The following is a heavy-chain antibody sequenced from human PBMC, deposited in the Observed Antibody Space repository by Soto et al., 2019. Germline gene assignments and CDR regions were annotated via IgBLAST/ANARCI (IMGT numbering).Heavy chain of an antibody. CDR3: ARGVSRSAWYGLGY. CDR1: GYTFNSYD. CDR2: ISAYNANT. Sequence: GASVKVSCKASGYTFNSYDISWVRQAPGQGLEWMGWISAYNANTNYAQKFQGRVTMTTDTSTSTAYMELRSLRSDDTAVYYCARGVSRSAWYGLGYWGPGTLVTVSS. J-gene: IGHJ4*02. V-gene: IGHV1-18*01. D-gene: IGHD6-19*01.